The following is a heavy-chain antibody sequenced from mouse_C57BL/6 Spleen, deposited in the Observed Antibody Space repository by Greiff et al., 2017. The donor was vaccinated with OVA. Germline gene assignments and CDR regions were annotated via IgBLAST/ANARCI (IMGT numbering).Heavy chain of an antibody. Sequence: VQLQQSGPELVKPGASVKMSCKASGYTFTDYNMHWVKQSHGKSLEWIGYINPNNGGTSYNQKFKGKATLTVNKSSSTAYMELRSLTSEDSAVYYCAREGAGPHYFDYWGQGTTLTVSS. V-gene: IGHV1-22*01. J-gene: IGHJ2*01. CDR3: AREGAGPHYFDY. D-gene: IGHD3-3*01. CDR2: INPNNGGT. CDR1: GYTFTDYN.